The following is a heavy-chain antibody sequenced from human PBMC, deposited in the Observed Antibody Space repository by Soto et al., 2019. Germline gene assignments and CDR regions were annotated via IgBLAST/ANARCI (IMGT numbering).Heavy chain of an antibody. V-gene: IGHV3-33*01. J-gene: IGHJ4*02. Sequence: QVQLVESGGGVVQPGRSLRLACAATGFTFSSYGMHWVRQAPGKGLEWVAGIWYDGSNKYYADSVKGRFTTSRDNSKNTLYLQMTSLRAEDTAVYYCARTASAAPSSFDYWGQGTLVTVSS. D-gene: IGHD2-2*01. CDR3: ARTASAAPSSFDY. CDR2: IWYDGSNK. CDR1: GFTFSSYG.